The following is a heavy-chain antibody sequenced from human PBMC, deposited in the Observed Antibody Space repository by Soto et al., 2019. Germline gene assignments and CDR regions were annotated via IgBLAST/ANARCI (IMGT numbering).Heavy chain of an antibody. Sequence: PTLVNPTQTLTLTCTFSGFSLSTSGMRVSWIRQPPGKALEWLARIDWDDDKFYSTSLKTRLTISKDTSKNQVVLTMTNMDPVDTATHYCARFPDYGDYQEDYWGQGTLVTVSS. D-gene: IGHD4-17*01. CDR3: ARFPDYGDYQEDY. CDR2: IDWDDDK. CDR1: GFSLSTSGMR. V-gene: IGHV2-70*04. J-gene: IGHJ4*02.